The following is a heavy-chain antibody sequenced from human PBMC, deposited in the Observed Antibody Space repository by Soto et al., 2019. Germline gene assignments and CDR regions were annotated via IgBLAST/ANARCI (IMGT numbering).Heavy chain of an antibody. D-gene: IGHD2-2*01. J-gene: IGHJ3*01. Sequence: EVYLVESGGGLVKPGGSLRLSCAASGFIFSSYTMNWVRQAPGKGLEWVSSISSDSVHIPYADSVQGRFTISRDNARNSLYLQMNSLRAEDTAVYYCATRFYDASSRGAFDFWGQGTMVTVSS. V-gene: IGHV3-21*01. CDR2: ISSDSVHI. CDR3: ATRFYDASSRGAFDF. CDR1: GFIFSSYT.